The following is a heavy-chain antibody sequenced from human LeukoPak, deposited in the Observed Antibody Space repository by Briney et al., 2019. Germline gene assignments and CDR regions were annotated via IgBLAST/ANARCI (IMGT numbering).Heavy chain of an antibody. V-gene: IGHV1-18*01. Sequence: ASVKVSCKASGYTFTSYGISWVRQAPGQELEWMGWISAYNGNTNYAQKLQGRVTMTTDTSTSTAYMELRSLRSDDTAVYYCARMGAGCSSTSYYVDYWGQGTLVTVSS. J-gene: IGHJ4*02. D-gene: IGHD2-2*01. CDR1: GYTFTSYG. CDR3: ARMGAGCSSTSYYVDY. CDR2: ISAYNGNT.